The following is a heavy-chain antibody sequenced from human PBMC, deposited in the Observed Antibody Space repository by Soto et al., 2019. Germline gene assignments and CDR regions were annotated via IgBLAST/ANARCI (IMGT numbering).Heavy chain of an antibody. CDR2: INPSGGST. D-gene: IGHD3-9*01. V-gene: IGHV1-46*01. J-gene: IGHJ4*02. CDR1: GYTFTSYY. Sequence: ASVKVSCKASGYTFTSYYMHWVRQAPGQGLEWMGIINPSGGSTSYAQKFQGRVTMTRDTSTSTVYMELSSLRPEDTAVYYCAREDNYDILTGYSPDHFDYWGQGTLVTVSS. CDR3: AREDNYDILTGYSPDHFDY.